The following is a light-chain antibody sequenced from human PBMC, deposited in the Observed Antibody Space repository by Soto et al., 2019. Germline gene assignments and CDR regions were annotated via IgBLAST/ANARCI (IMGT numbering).Light chain of an antibody. CDR1: SSVVGSYNL. Sequence: ALTQPASVSGSPGQSITISCTGTSSVVGSYNLVSWYQQHPGKAPKLMIYEVSKRPSGVSNRFSGSKSGNTASLTISGLQAEDEADYYCCSYAGSSFYVFGTGTKVPVL. J-gene: IGLJ1*01. CDR3: CSYAGSSFYV. V-gene: IGLV2-23*02. CDR2: EVS.